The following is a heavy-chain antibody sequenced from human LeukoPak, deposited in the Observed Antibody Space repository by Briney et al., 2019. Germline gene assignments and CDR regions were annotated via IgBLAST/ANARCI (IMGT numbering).Heavy chain of an antibody. CDR2: ISYDGSNK. V-gene: IGHV3-30-3*01. D-gene: IGHD3-10*01. CDR1: GFTFSSYA. J-gene: IGHJ5*02. CDR3: ARALARFGDFDP. Sequence: RSLRLSCAASGFTFSSYAMHWVRQAPGKGLEWVAVISYDGSNKYYADSVKGRFTISRDNSKNTLCLQMNSLRAEDTAVYYCARALARFGDFDPWGQGTLVTVSS.